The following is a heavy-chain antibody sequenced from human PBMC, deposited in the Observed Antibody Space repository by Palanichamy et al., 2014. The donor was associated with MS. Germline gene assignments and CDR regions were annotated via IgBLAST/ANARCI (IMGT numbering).Heavy chain of an antibody. V-gene: IGHV3-33*06. D-gene: IGHD1-14*01. CDR1: GFTFDRHA. CDR3: ANASEASGRNAGWFDP. Sequence: QVQLVESGGGVVQPGRSLRLSCEASGFTFDRHAMHWVRQAPGKGLEWVAVIWYDGSSKNYADSVKGRFTISRDNSKNTLYLQMNSLGGEDTAVYYCANASEASGRNAGWFDPWGQGTLVTVSS. CDR2: IWYDGSSK. J-gene: IGHJ5*02.